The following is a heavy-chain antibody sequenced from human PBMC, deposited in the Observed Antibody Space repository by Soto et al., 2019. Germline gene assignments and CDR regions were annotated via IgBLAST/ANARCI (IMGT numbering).Heavy chain of an antibody. J-gene: IGHJ4*02. CDR3: ARESEDLTSNFDY. CDR1: GLTFTRYS. V-gene: IGHV3-21*06. Sequence: GGSLRLSCAASGLTFTRYSMNWVRQAPGKGLEWVSSISSTTNYIYYGDSMKGRFTISRDNAKNSLYLEMNSLRAEDTAVYYCARESEDLTSNFDYWGQGTLVTVSS. CDR2: ISSTTNYI.